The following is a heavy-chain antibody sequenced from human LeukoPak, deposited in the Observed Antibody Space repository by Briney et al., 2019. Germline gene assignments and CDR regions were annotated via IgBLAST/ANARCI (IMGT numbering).Heavy chain of an antibody. V-gene: IGHV4-4*07. J-gene: IGHJ6*03. CDR3: ARDIRSHNGPGGYYYYYMDV. Sequence: SATLSLTCTVSGDSIRDSYFSWIRQPAGKGLEWIGRIYDSGRTNYSPSLKSRVTLSVDTSNNQFSLTLSSVTAADTAVYHCARDIRSHNGPGGYYYYYMDVRGKGTTVTVSS. CDR2: IYDSGRT. D-gene: IGHD2-8*01. CDR1: GDSIRDSY.